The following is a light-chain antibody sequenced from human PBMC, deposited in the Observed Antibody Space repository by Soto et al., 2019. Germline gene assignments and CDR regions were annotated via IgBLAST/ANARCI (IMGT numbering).Light chain of an antibody. V-gene: IGLV1-47*01. CDR2: RNN. CDR3: SVWDANLSAWV. Sequence: QSVLTQPPSASGTPGQRVTIPCSGSSSNIGKNYVYWYQQLPGTAPKLLIYRNNQRPSGVPDQFSGSKSGTSASLAISGLRSEDEADYYCSVWDANLSAWVFGGGTKVTVL. CDR1: SSNIGKNY. J-gene: IGLJ3*02.